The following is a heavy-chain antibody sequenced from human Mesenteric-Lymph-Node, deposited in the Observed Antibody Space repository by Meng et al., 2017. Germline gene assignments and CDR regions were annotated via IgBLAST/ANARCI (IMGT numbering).Heavy chain of an antibody. CDR2: INPNSGGT. J-gene: IGHJ4*02. Sequence: QVQLVQSGAEVKKPGASVKVSCKASGYTFTGYYMHWVRQASGQGLEWMGRINPNSGGTNYAQKFQGRVTMTRDTSISTAYMELSRLRSDDTAVYYCARSDSSGYQYYFDYWGQGTLVTVSS. CDR1: GYTFTGYY. D-gene: IGHD3-22*01. V-gene: IGHV1-2*06. CDR3: ARSDSSGYQYYFDY.